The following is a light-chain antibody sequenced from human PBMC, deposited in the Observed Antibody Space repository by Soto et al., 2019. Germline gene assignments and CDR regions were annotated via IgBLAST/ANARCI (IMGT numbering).Light chain of an antibody. CDR1: QSLSSW. CDR2: KAS. Sequence: DIQMTQSPSTLSASVGDRVTITCRASQSLSSWLAWYQQKPGKAPKLLIYKASSLERGVPSRFSGSGSGTEFTLTISSLQPEDFATYYCQQLNFFPITFGQGARLEI. CDR3: QQLNFFPIT. J-gene: IGKJ5*01. V-gene: IGKV1-5*03.